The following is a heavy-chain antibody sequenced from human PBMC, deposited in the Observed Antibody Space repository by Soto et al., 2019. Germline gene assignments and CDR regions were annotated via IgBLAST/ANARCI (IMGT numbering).Heavy chain of an antibody. CDR1: GGSIISGSYY. CDR2: IYYSGST. D-gene: IGHD3-9*01. CDR3: ARQPRILTGYSGPFDD. Sequence: SETLSLTCTGSGGSIISGSYYGGWIRQPPGKGLEWIGSIYYSGSTYYNPSLKSRVTISVDTSKNQFSLKLSSVTAADTAVYYCARQPRILTGYSGPFDDWGQGTLVTVSS. V-gene: IGHV4-39*01. J-gene: IGHJ4*02.